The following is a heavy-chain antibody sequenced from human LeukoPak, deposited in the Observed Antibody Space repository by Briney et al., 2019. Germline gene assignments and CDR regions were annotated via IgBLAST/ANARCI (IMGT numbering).Heavy chain of an antibody. CDR1: GFIFSSYA. CDR3: ANYVDIVATIRDY. CDR2: ISGSGGST. D-gene: IGHD5-12*01. J-gene: IGHJ4*02. V-gene: IGHV3-23*01. Sequence: PGGSLRLSCAASGFIFSSYAMSWVRLAPGKGLECVSAISGSGGSTYYADSVKGRFTISRDNSKNTLYLQMNSLRAEDTAVYYCANYVDIVATIRDYWGQGTLVTVSS.